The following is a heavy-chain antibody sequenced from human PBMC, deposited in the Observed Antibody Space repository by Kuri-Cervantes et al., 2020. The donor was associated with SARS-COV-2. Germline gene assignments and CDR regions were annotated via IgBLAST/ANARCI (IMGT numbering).Heavy chain of an antibody. V-gene: IGHV3-30-3*01. Sequence: GESLKISCAASGFTFSSYAMHWVRQAPGKGLEWVAVISYDGSNKYYADSAKGRFTISRDNSKNTLYLQMNSLRAEDTAVYYCAAQLLFAFDYWGQGTLVTVSS. CDR1: GFTFSSYA. J-gene: IGHJ4*02. D-gene: IGHD2-2*01. CDR2: ISYDGSNK. CDR3: AAQLLFAFDY.